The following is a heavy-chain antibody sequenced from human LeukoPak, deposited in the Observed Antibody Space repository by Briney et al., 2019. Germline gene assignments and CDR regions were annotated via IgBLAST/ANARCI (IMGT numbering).Heavy chain of an antibody. D-gene: IGHD6-19*01. V-gene: IGHV1-69*05. J-gene: IGHJ6*03. CDR3: ARDRVAGGYYYYYMDV. CDR2: IIPIFGTA. CDR1: GGTFSSYA. Sequence: GSSVKVSCKASGGTFSSYAISWVRQAPGQGLEWMGRIIPIFGTANYAQKFQSRVTITTDESTSTAYMELSSLRSEDTAVYYCARDRVAGGYYYYYMDVWGKGTTVTVSS.